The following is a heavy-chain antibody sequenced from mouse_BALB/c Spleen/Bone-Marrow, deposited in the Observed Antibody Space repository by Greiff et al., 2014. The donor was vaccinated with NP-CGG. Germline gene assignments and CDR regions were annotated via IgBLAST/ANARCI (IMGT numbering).Heavy chain of an antibody. D-gene: IGHD4-1*01. CDR3: TRGSWEAVDY. V-gene: IGHV1-7*01. Sequence: VQLQQSGAELAKPGASVKMSCKASGYTFTSYWMHWVKQRPGQGLEWIGYINPRIGYTEYNQKFKDKATLTADKSSSTAYMQLSSLTSEDSAVYYCTRGSWEAVDYWGQGTSVTVSS. J-gene: IGHJ4*01. CDR2: INPRIGYT. CDR1: GYTFTSYW.